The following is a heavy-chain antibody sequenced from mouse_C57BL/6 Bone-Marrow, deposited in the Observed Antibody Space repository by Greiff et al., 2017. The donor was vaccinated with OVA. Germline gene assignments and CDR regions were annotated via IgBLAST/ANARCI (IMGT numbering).Heavy chain of an antibody. CDR3: ARKYYYGSPYFDY. CDR2: INPNNGGT. V-gene: IGHV1-26*01. Sequence: EVQLQQSGPELVKPGASVKISCKASGYTFTDYYMNWVKQSHGKSLEWIGDINPNNGGTSYNQKFKGKATLTVDKSSSTAYMELRSLTSEDSAVYYCARKYYYGSPYFDYWGQGTTLTVSS. CDR1: GYTFTDYY. J-gene: IGHJ2*01. D-gene: IGHD1-1*01.